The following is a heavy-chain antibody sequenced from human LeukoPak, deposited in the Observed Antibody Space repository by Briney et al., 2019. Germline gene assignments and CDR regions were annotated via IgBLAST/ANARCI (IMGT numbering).Heavy chain of an antibody. CDR1: GGSFSGYY. CDR3: ARERGYSYGPFDY. J-gene: IGHJ4*02. V-gene: IGHV4-34*01. D-gene: IGHD5-18*01. CDR2: INHSGST. Sequence: SETLSLTCAVYGGSFSGYYWSWIRQPPGKGLEWIGEINHSGSTNYNPSLKSRVTISVDTSKNQFSLKLSSVTAADTAMYYCARERGYSYGPFDYWGQGTLVTVSS.